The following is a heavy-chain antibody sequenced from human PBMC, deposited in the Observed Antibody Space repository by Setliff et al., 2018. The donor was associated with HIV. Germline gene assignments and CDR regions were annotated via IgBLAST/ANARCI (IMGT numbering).Heavy chain of an antibody. CDR2: IYPGDSDT. Sequence: GESLTISCKGSGYSFTSYWIGWVRQMPGKGLEWMGIIYPGDSDTRYSPSFQGQVTISADKSISTAYLQWSGLKASDTAMYYCARPTTYYYGSGSSHVDAFDIWGQGTMVTVSS. D-gene: IGHD3-10*01. J-gene: IGHJ3*02. CDR3: ARPTTYYYGSGSSHVDAFDI. V-gene: IGHV5-51*01. CDR1: GYSFTSYW.